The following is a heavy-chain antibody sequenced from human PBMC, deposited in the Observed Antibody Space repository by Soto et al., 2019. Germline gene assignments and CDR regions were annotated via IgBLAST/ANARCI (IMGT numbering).Heavy chain of an antibody. CDR1: GSSVGSGFY. J-gene: IGHJ4*02. CDR2: VYRSGNA. V-gene: IGHV4-38-2*02. Sequence: SETLSLTCAVSGSSVGSGFYWGWIRQSPGKGLEWIGNVYRSGNAYYNPSLRNRVTISMDTSKNEVSLRLRHVTAADTAVYYCARDRGIRMWRIDYWGQGTLVTVSS. D-gene: IGHD1-20*01. CDR3: ARDRGIRMWRIDY.